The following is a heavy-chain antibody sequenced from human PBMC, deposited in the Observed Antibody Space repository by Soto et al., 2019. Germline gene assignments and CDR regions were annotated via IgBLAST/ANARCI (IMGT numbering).Heavy chain of an antibody. V-gene: IGHV1-69*01. D-gene: IGHD1-26*01. Sequence: QVQLVQSGAEVKKPGSSVKVSCKASGGTFSSYAISWVRQAPGQGLEWMGGIIPIFGTANYAQKFRGRVTITADESTSTAYMELSSLRSEDTAVYYCARSPKVGATTENYYYYGMDVWGQGTTVTVSS. J-gene: IGHJ6*02. CDR3: ARSPKVGATTENYYYYGMDV. CDR1: GGTFSSYA. CDR2: IIPIFGTA.